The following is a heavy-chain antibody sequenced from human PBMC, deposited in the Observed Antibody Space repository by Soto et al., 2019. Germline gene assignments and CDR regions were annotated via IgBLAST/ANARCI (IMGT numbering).Heavy chain of an antibody. CDR2: ISSSSSYI. J-gene: IGHJ6*04. CDR3: ARLGGYCSAGRCPYGMDV. CDR1: GFTFSSYS. Sequence: GGSLRLSCAASGFTFSSYSMNWVRQAPGKGLEWVSSISSSSSYIYYADSVKGRFTISRDNAKNSLYLQMNSLRAEDTAVYYCARLGGYCSAGRCPYGMDVWGKGTTVTVSS. D-gene: IGHD2-15*01. V-gene: IGHV3-21*01.